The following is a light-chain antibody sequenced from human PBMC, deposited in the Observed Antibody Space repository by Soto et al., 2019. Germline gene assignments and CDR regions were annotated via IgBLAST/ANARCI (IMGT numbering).Light chain of an antibody. Sequence: EIVMTQSPDTLSVSPGERATLSCRASQSISSNLAWYQQKPGQAPRLLIYGASTRATGIPARFSGSGSGTEFTLTISSLQSEDIAVYYCQQYNNRPPLTFGGGTKVEIK. J-gene: IGKJ4*01. CDR1: QSISSN. V-gene: IGKV3-15*01. CDR3: QQYNNRPPLT. CDR2: GAS.